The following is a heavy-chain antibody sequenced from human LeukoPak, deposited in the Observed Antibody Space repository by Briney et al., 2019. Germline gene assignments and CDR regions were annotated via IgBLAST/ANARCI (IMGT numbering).Heavy chain of an antibody. CDR2: IRYGGTNK. D-gene: IGHD4-17*01. Sequence: PGGSLRLSCAASGFTFSTYGIHWVRQAPGKGLEWVAFIRYGGTNKWYANSVKGRFTISRDNSKNMLYLQMNSLRAEGTAVYHCAKDRDYGDYPSAYYYYMDVWGKGTTVTVSS. CDR1: GFTFSTYG. V-gene: IGHV3-30*02. CDR3: AKDRDYGDYPSAYYYYMDV. J-gene: IGHJ6*03.